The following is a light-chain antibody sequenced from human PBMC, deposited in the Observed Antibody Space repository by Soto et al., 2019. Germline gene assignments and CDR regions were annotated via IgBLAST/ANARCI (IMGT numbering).Light chain of an antibody. CDR3: QQYSNWPPLT. J-gene: IGKJ4*01. CDR1: QSVSSN. V-gene: IGKV3-15*01. Sequence: EIVLTQSPATLSLSPGERATLSCRASQSVSSNLAWYQQKPGQAPRLLIYGASTRAAGFPARFSGSGSGTEFTLTISSLQSEDFAVYYCQQYSNWPPLTFGGGTQLEIK. CDR2: GAS.